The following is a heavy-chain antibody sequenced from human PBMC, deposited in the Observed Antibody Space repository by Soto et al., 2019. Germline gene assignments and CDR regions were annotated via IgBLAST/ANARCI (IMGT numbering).Heavy chain of an antibody. CDR3: ARGSGAPLRAILYWEPGPGPFDY. CDR2: LSLDGSNK. Sequence: PGGSLRLSCAASGFTFSSFVMHWVSQTPGKGLEWVAALSLDGSNKNYADSVKGRFTISRDNSKNTLYLQMNSLRAEDTAVYYCARGSGAPLRAILYWEPGPGPFDYWGQGTLVTVSS. CDR1: GFTFSSFV. D-gene: IGHD2-8*02. V-gene: IGHV3-30*14. J-gene: IGHJ4*02.